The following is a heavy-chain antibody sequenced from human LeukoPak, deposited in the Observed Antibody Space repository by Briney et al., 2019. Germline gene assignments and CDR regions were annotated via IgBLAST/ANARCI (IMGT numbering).Heavy chain of an antibody. V-gene: IGHV4-31*03. D-gene: IGHD6-25*01. Sequence: SQTLSLTCTVSGGSISSGGYYWSWIRQHPGRGVEWIGYIYYSGSTYYNPSLTSRVTISVDTSKNQFSLKLSSVTAADTAVYYCASLLISSGDYWGQGTLVTVSS. J-gene: IGHJ4*02. CDR3: ASLLISSGDY. CDR1: GGSISSGGYY. CDR2: IYYSGST.